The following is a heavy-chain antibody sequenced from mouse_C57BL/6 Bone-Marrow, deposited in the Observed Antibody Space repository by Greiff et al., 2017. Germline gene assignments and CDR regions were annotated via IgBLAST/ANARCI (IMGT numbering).Heavy chain of an antibody. J-gene: IGHJ1*03. V-gene: IGHV1-69*01. CDR3: ARDLFPFDV. D-gene: IGHD6-1*01. Sequence: QVQLKQPGAELVMPGASVKLSCKASGYTFTSYWMHWVKQRPGQGLEWIGEIDPSDSYTNYNQKFKGKSTLTVDKSSSTAYMQLSSLTSVDSAVYYCARDLFPFDVWGTGTTVTVSS. CDR1: GYTFTSYW. CDR2: IDPSDSYT.